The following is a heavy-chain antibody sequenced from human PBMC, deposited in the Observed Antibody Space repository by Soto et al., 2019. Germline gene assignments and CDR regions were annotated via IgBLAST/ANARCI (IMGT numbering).Heavy chain of an antibody. D-gene: IGHD3-10*01. CDR3: AREITGSGRDRYYYSYLDV. V-gene: IGHV1-3*01. J-gene: IGHJ6*03. CDR2: INAGNGNT. Sequence: QVQLVQSGAEVKKPGASVKVSCKASGYTFTSYAMHWVRQAPGQRLEWMGWINAGNGNTKYSQKFQGRVTITRDTCASTAYMELGSLRSEDTAVYYCAREITGSGRDRYYYSYLDVWGKGTTVTVSS. CDR1: GYTFTSYA.